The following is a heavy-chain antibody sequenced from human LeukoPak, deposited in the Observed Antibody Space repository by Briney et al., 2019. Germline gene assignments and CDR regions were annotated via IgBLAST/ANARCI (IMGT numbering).Heavy chain of an antibody. Sequence: ASVKVSCKASGYTFTSYYMHWLRQAPGQGLEWMGIINPSGGSTSYAQKFQGRVTMTRDTSTSTVYMELSSLRSEDTAVYYCARGLSSGWDPAPPDYWGQGTLVTVSS. CDR1: GYTFTSYY. D-gene: IGHD6-19*01. CDR3: ARGLSSGWDPAPPDY. V-gene: IGHV1-46*01. J-gene: IGHJ4*02. CDR2: INPSGGST.